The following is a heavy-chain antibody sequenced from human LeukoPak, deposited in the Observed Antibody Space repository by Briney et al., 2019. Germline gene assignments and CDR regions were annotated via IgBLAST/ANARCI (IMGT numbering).Heavy chain of an antibody. CDR1: GYTFTGYY. J-gene: IGHJ4*02. V-gene: IGHV1-2*02. CDR3: ARAQFGSSGYYAGPRLPFDY. Sequence: GASVKVSCKASGYTFTGYYMHWVRQAPGQGLEWMGWINPNSGGTNYAQKFQGRVTMTRDTSISTAYMELSRLRSDDTAVYYCARAQFGSSGYYAGPRLPFDYWGQGTLVTVSS. D-gene: IGHD3-22*01. CDR2: INPNSGGT.